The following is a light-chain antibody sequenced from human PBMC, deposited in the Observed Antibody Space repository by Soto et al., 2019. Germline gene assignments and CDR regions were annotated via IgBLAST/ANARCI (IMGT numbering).Light chain of an antibody. CDR2: GAS. V-gene: IGKV1-27*01. CDR1: QDISHF. CDR3: QKYNKDSPAT. Sequence: DIQLTQSPSSLSASVGDRVTFTCRASQDISHFLAWYQQRPGEVPRLLIYGASTLQSGVPSRFSGSGFGTDFTLTSTSLQPEDVATYYCQKYNKDSPATFGPGTKVESK. J-gene: IGKJ1*01.